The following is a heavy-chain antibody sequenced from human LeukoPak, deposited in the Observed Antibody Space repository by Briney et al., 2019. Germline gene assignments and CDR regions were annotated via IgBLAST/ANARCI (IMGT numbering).Heavy chain of an antibody. J-gene: IGHJ4*02. CDR2: IWYDGSNK. D-gene: IGHD3-22*01. Sequence: GRSLRLSCAASGFTFSSYGMHWVRQAPGKGLEWVAVIWYDGSNKYYADSVKGRFTISRDNSKNTLYLQTNSLRAEDTAVYYCARDLGGGWASSGYPLFDYWGQGTLVTVSS. CDR1: GFTFSSYG. CDR3: ARDLGGGWASSGYPLFDY. V-gene: IGHV3-33*01.